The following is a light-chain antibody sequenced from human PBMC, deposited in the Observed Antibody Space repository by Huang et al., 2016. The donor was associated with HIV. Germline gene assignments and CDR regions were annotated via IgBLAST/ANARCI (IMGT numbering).Light chain of an antibody. CDR3: QQYGSTPPYT. CDR1: QSVSSSS. Sequence: EIVLTQSPGTLSLSPGERVTLSCRASQSVSSSSLAWYQQKPGQAPRLLIFGASTRATGIPDRFSGSGSGTDFTLTISRLEPEDFAVYYCQQYGSTPPYTFGQGTKLEIK. CDR2: GAS. V-gene: IGKV3-20*01. J-gene: IGKJ2*01.